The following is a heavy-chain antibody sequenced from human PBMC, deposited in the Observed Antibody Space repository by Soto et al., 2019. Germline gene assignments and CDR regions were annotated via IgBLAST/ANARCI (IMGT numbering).Heavy chain of an antibody. CDR2: IYYTGST. D-gene: IGHD2-8*02. Sequence: PSETLSLTCNVSGGSISSFYWSWIRQPPGKALEWIGYIYYTGSTTYNPSLNSRVTISVDTSKNQVSLKLSSLTAADTVVYYCARVGVVQGGGMAVWGQGTTVTVSS. CDR3: ARVGVVQGGGMAV. CDR1: GGSISSFY. J-gene: IGHJ6*02. V-gene: IGHV4-59*01.